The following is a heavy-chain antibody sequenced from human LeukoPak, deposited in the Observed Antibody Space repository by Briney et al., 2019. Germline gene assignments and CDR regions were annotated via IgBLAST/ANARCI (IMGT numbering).Heavy chain of an antibody. CDR2: INPNSGGT. Sequence: ASVKVSCKASVYTFTRYYMLWVRQAPGQGLEWMGWINPNSGGTNYAQKFQGRVTMTRDTSISTAYMELSRLRSDDTAVYYCAVEARGYSYGYEWGQGTLVTVSS. D-gene: IGHD5-18*01. CDR1: VYTFTRYY. CDR3: AVEARGYSYGYE. V-gene: IGHV1-2*02. J-gene: IGHJ4*02.